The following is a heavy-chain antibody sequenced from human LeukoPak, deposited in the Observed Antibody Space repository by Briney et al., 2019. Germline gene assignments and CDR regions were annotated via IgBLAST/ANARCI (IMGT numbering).Heavy chain of an antibody. Sequence: GGSLRPSCAASGFTVSSNYMSWVRQAPGKGLEWVSVIYSGGSTYYADSVKGRFTISRDNSKNTLYLQMNSLRAEDTAAYYCARNRGPIFGVDWGQGTLVTVSS. D-gene: IGHD3-3*01. CDR1: GFTVSSNY. CDR3: ARNRGPIFGVD. V-gene: IGHV3-66*01. J-gene: IGHJ4*02. CDR2: IYSGGST.